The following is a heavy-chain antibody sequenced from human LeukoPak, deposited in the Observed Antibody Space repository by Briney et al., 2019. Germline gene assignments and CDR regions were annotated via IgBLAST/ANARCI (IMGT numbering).Heavy chain of an antibody. CDR1: GFTFSSYG. V-gene: IGHV3-23*01. CDR2: ISASGSST. CDR3: ARGRPVSF. J-gene: IGHJ4*02. Sequence: GGSLRLSCAASGFTFSSYGMSWVGQAPGKGLERVSAISASGSSTYYADSVKGRFTTSRDNSKNTLYLQMNSLRAEDTAVYYCARGRPVSFWGQGTLVTVSS. D-gene: IGHD2-2*01.